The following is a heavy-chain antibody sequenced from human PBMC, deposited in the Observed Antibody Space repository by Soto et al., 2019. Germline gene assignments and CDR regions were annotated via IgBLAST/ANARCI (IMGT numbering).Heavy chain of an antibody. V-gene: IGHV3-53*01. CDR2: IYSGGGT. Sequence: PGGSLRLSCAASGFTVSSYYMSWVRQAPGKGLECVSVIYSGGGTFYADSVKGRFTISRNDFKNTMYLQMNSLRAEDTAVYYCAREWSGYLSYFDYWGQGTLVTVSS. CDR1: GFTVSSYY. CDR3: AREWSGYLSYFDY. D-gene: IGHD3-3*01. J-gene: IGHJ4*02.